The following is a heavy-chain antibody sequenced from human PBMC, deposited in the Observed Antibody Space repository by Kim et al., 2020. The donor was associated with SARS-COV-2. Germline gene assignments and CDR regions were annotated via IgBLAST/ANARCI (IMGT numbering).Heavy chain of an antibody. CDR2: INPNSGGA. CDR1: GYTFIGYY. D-gene: IGHD3-22*01. V-gene: IGHV1-2*06. Sequence: ASVKVSCKASGYTFIGYYIHWVRQAPGQGLEWLGRINPNSGGANYAQKFQGRVTMTRDTSISTAYMELGRLTSDDTATYFCVRVIGFYDDHGPLHNAWGQ. J-gene: IGHJ5*02. CDR3: VRVIGFYDDHGPLHNA.